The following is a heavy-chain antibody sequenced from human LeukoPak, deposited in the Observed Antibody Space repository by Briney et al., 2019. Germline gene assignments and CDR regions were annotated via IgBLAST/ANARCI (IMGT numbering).Heavy chain of an antibody. J-gene: IGHJ3*02. CDR3: ARRVAAAFDI. V-gene: IGHV1-8*03. CDR1: GYTFINYD. Sequence: ASVKVSCKASGYTFINYDINWGRQATGQGLEWMGWMNPKSGNTGYAQKFQGTVTITRNTPISTAYMELSSLTSEDTAMYYCARRVAAAFDIWGQGTMVTVSS. D-gene: IGHD2-15*01. CDR2: MNPKSGNT.